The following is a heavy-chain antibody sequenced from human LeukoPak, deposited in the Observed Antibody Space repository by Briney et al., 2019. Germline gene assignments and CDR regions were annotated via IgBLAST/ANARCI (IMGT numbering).Heavy chain of an antibody. Sequence: GGSLTLLCAASGLIFSSYAMHWARQAPGKGLEGVAVISYDGSNKYYADSVKGRFTISRDNSKNTLYLQMNSLRAEHTAVYYCARGDSSGWYPSQDWFDPWGQGTLVTVSS. J-gene: IGHJ5*02. CDR1: GLIFSSYA. CDR2: ISYDGSNK. CDR3: ARGDSSGWYPSQDWFDP. V-gene: IGHV3-30*04. D-gene: IGHD6-19*01.